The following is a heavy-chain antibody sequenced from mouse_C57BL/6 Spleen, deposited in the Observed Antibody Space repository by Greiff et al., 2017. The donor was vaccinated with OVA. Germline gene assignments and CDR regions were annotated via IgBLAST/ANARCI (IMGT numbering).Heavy chain of an antibody. J-gene: IGHJ1*03. V-gene: IGHV1-72*01. CDR3: ARPLFITTVDWYFDV. CDR2: IDPNSGGT. CDR1: GYTFTSYW. Sequence: QVQLQQPGAELVKPGASVKLSCKASGYTFTSYWMHWVKQRPGRGLEWIGRIDPNSGGTKYNEKFKSKATLTVDKPSSTAYMQLSSLTSEDSAVYYCARPLFITTVDWYFDVWGTGTTVTVSS. D-gene: IGHD1-1*01.